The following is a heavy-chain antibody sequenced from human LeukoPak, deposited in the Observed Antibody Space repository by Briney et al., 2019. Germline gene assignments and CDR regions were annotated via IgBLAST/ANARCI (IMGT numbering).Heavy chain of an antibody. J-gene: IGHJ3*02. CDR2: VYYTGST. CDR1: GGSISRSGYY. Sequence: SETLSLTCTVSGGSISRSGYYWSWIRQPPGKGLEWIGYVYYTGSTFYNPSLKSRVTTSIDTSNNQFSLELSSATAADTAVYYCARHIGRGARDAFDIWGQGTMVTVSS. D-gene: IGHD1-26*01. CDR3: ARHIGRGARDAFDI. V-gene: IGHV4-30-4*01.